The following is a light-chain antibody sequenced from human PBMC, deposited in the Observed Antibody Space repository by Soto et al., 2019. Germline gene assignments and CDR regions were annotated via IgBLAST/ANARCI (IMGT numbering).Light chain of an antibody. CDR3: QQSYSTPST. Sequence: DIQMTQSPSSLSASVGDRVTITCRASQSISSYLNWYQQKPGKATKLLIYAASSLQSGVPSRFSGSGSGTEFTLTISSLQPEDVATYYCQQSYSTPSTFGQGTKVEIK. V-gene: IGKV1-39*01. CDR1: QSISSY. CDR2: AAS. J-gene: IGKJ1*01.